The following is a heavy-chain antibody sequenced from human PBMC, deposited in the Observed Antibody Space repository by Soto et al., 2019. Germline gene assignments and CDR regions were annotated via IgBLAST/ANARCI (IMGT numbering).Heavy chain of an antibody. D-gene: IGHD2-8*02. CDR2: VSAYNGNT. CDR3: AREQEXGGVVWFDP. CDR1: GYTFTNFG. V-gene: IGHV1-18*01. J-gene: IGHJ5*02. Sequence: SVKVSCKASGYTFTNFGISWVRQAPGQGLEWLGWVSAYNGNTHYAQRLQGRVTMTRDTSTSTVYMELRSLTSDDTAVYYCAREQEXGGVVWFDPWGQGTPVTVS.